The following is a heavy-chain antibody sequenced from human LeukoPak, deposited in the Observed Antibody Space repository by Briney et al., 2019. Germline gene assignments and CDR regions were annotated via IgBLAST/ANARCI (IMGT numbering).Heavy chain of an antibody. CDR2: ISGSGGST. CDR3: AKAASPTIAVAQPTDY. Sequence: PGGSLRLSCAASGFTFSSYGMSWVRQAPGKGLEWVSAISGSGGSTYYADSVKGRFTISRDNSKNTLYLQMNSLRAEDTAVYYCAKAASPTIAVAQPTDYWGQGTLVTVSS. J-gene: IGHJ4*02. D-gene: IGHD6-19*01. CDR1: GFTFSSYG. V-gene: IGHV3-23*01.